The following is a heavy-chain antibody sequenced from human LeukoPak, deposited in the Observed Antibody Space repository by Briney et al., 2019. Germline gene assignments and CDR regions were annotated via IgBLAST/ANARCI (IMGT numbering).Heavy chain of an antibody. D-gene: IGHD2-2*01. V-gene: IGHV4-39*01. CDR2: IYYSGST. CDR1: GGSISSSSYY. Sequence: SETLSLTCTVSGGSISSSSYYWGWIRQPPGKGLEWIGSIYYSGSTYYNPSLKSRVTISVDTSKNQFSLKLSSVTAADTAVYYCASIVVVPAGGPGPRSAFDIWGQGTMVTVSS. CDR3: ASIVVVPAGGPGPRSAFDI. J-gene: IGHJ3*02.